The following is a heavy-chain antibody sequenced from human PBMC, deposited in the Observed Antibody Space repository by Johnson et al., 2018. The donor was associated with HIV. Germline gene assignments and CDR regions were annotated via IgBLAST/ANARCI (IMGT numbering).Heavy chain of an antibody. CDR1: GFTFSSYD. D-gene: IGHD1-26*01. J-gene: IGHJ3*02. V-gene: IGHV3-13*01. CDR3: ARVMYGGSAKSAAVDI. CDR2: IGTAGDT. Sequence: VQLVESGGGLVQPGGSLRLSCAASGFTFSSYDMHWVRQATGKGLEWVSAIGTAGDTYYPGSVKGRFTISRENAKNSLYLQMNSLRAGDTAVYYCARVMYGGSAKSAAVDIWGQGTMVTVSS.